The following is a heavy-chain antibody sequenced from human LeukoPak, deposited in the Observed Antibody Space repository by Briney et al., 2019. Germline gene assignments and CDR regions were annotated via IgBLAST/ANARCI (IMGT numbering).Heavy chain of an antibody. D-gene: IGHD5-12*01. CDR1: GFTFSRYG. Sequence: GGSLRLSCTASGFTFSRYGMNWVRQAPGRGLEWLSYTSGSSGSTIYYAQSERGRFTISRDDAKNTLYLQMNSLRADDTAVYFCARDKIQWLRYSYFDYWGQGVLVTVSS. CDR3: ARDKIQWLRYSYFDY. V-gene: IGHV3-48*01. CDR2: TSGSSGSTI. J-gene: IGHJ4*02.